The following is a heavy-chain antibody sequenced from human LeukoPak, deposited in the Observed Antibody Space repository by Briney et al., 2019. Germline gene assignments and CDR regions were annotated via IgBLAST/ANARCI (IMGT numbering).Heavy chain of an antibody. D-gene: IGHD6-13*01. CDR1: GGGISGVY. Sequence: PSGTLSLTCTVSGGGISGVYWSWIRQPAGKGLEWIGRIYTSGGTNYNPSLKSRVTLSVDTPKNQFSLKLSSVTAADTAVYYCARDFGIAAAIAFDIWGQGTMVTVSS. CDR3: ARDFGIAAAIAFDI. J-gene: IGHJ3*02. V-gene: IGHV4-4*07. CDR2: IYTSGGT.